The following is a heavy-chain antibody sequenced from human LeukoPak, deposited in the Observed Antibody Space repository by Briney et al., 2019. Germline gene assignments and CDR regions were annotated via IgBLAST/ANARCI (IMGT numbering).Heavy chain of an antibody. Sequence: GASVTVSCKASGYTFTGYYMHWVRQAPGQGLEWMGWINPNSGGTNYAQKFQGRVTMTRDTSISTAYMELSRLRSDDTAVYYCARDIVVVPAAMSMDVWGQGTPVTVSS. J-gene: IGHJ6*02. D-gene: IGHD2-2*01. V-gene: IGHV1-2*02. CDR3: ARDIVVVPAAMSMDV. CDR2: INPNSGGT. CDR1: GYTFTGYY.